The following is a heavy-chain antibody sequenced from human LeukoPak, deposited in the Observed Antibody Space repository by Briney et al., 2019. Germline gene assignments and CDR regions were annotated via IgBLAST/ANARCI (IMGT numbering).Heavy chain of an antibody. V-gene: IGHV4-30-2*01. CDR1: GVSINGDDYS. Sequence: TLSLTCAVSGVSINGDDYSGSWIRQPPGKGLEWIGYIYHGGSTYYNPSLKSRVTISVDRSKNQFSLKLSSVTAADTAAYYCARGRGGYATRRYYNSWLDPWGQGTLATVSS. CDR3: ARGRGGYATRRYYNSWLDP. D-gene: IGHD3-10*01. J-gene: IGHJ5*02. CDR2: IYHGGST.